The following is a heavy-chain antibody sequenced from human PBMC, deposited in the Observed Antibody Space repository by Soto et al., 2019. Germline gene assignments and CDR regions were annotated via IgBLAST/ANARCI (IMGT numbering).Heavy chain of an antibody. J-gene: IGHJ4*02. V-gene: IGHV4-39*01. D-gene: IGHD1-26*01. Sequence: QLQLQESGPGLVKPSETLSLTCTVSGGSISSSSYYWGWIRQPPGKGLEWIGSIYYSGSTYYNPSLKSRVTISVDTSKNQFSLKLSSVTAADTAVYYCAMVTGRELPLAENDYWGQGTLVTVSS. CDR1: GGSISSSSYY. CDR3: AMVTGRELPLAENDY. CDR2: IYYSGST.